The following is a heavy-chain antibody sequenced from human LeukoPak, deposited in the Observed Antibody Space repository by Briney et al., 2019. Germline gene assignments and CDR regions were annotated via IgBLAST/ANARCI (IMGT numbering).Heavy chain of an antibody. Sequence: ASVKVSCKPSGYTFTEYYIHRVRQAPGQGLEWMGWVNTNPNSADTNYAQKLQGRVTMTTDTSTSTAYMELRSLRSDDTAVYYCARALYYYYYMDVWGKGTTVTVSS. J-gene: IGHJ6*03. CDR2: VNTNPNSADT. CDR3: ARALYYYYYMDV. V-gene: IGHV1-18*01. CDR1: GYTFTEYY.